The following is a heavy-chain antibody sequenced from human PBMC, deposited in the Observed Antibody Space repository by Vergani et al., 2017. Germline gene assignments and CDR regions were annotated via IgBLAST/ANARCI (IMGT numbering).Heavy chain of an antibody. Sequence: EVQLVESGGVLVKPGGSLRLSCAASGFTFSSYSMNWVRQAPGKGLEWVSSISSSSSYIYYADSVKGRFTISRDNAKNSLYLQMNSLRAEDTAVYYCARSRLSGYSYGTYWYFDLWGRGTLVTVSS. J-gene: IGHJ2*01. V-gene: IGHV3-21*01. CDR2: ISSSSSYI. D-gene: IGHD5-18*01. CDR1: GFTFSSYS. CDR3: ARSRLSGYSYGTYWYFDL.